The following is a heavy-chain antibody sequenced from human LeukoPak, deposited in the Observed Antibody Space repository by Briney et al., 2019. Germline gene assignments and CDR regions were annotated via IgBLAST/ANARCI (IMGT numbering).Heavy chain of an antibody. Sequence: TLSLTCTVSGGSISSGGYYWSWIRQHPGKGLEWIGYIYYSGSTYYNPSLKSRVTISVDTSKNQFSLKLSSVTAADTAVYYCARDPITGTTGFDYWGQGTLVTVSS. D-gene: IGHD1-20*01. CDR3: ARDPITGTTGFDY. J-gene: IGHJ4*02. CDR2: IYYSGST. V-gene: IGHV4-31*03. CDR1: GGSISSGGYY.